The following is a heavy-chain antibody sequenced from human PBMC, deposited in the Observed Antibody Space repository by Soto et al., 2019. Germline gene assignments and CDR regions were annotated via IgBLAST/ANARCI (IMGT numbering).Heavy chain of an antibody. D-gene: IGHD6-19*01. CDR2: TYYRSTWYN. CDR1: VDSVSSNSAA. V-gene: IGHV6-1*01. J-gene: IGHJ4*02. Sequence: SQTLSLTCAISVDSVSSNSAAWNCIRQSPSRGLECLGRTYYRSTWYNDYAVSVKSRITINPGTSKNPFSLQLTSVTPEDTAVYYCARYSSGWYALDDGGQGTLVTVSS. CDR3: ARYSSGWYALDD.